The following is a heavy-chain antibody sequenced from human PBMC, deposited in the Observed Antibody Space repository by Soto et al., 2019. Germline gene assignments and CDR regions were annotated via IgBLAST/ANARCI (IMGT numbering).Heavy chain of an antibody. D-gene: IGHD1-26*01. CDR1: GDSVSSKSAA. J-gene: IGHJ4*02. CDR3: ARSGNEGAVDY. Sequence: PSQTLSLTCAISGDSVSSKSAAWNWIRHSPSRGLEWLGRTYYRSKWHNEYAVSVKSRIIINPDTSKNQFSLQLNSVTPEDTAMYYCARSGNEGAVDYWGQGTPVTVST. V-gene: IGHV6-1*01. CDR2: TYYRSKWHN.